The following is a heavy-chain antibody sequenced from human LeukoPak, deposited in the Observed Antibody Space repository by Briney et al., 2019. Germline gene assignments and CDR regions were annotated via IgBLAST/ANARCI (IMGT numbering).Heavy chain of an antibody. J-gene: IGHJ4*02. CDR1: GNSFTSHW. D-gene: IGHD3-22*01. CDR2: INPGDSET. Sequence: GESLKISCKDSGNSFTSHWIGWVRQMPGKGLEWMGIINPGDSETRYSPSFQGQVTISADKSISTAHLQWSSLKALDTAMYYCARLDSSGFYYSNYWGQGTLVTVSS. V-gene: IGHV5-51*01. CDR3: ARLDSSGFYYSNY.